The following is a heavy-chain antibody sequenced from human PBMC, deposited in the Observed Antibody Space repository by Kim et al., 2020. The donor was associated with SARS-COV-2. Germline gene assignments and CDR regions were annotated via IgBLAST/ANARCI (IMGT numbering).Heavy chain of an antibody. V-gene: IGHV1-69*01. D-gene: IGHD3-22*01. Sequence: YAQKSQGRVTSTADESTSTAYMELSSLRSEDTAGYYCARSSCYTPLPCDYWGQGTLVTVSS. J-gene: IGHJ4*02. CDR3: ARSSCYTPLPCDY.